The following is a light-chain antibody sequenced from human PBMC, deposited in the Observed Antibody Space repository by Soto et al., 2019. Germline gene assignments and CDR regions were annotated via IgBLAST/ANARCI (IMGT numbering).Light chain of an antibody. V-gene: IGKV3D-20*02. Sequence: EIVLTQSPGTLSLSPGERATLSCRASQSVGSSHLAWYQQKPGQAPRLLIYGASSRATGIPDRFSGSGSGTDFTLTISRLEPEDFAVYYCQQRSNWLIFGGGTKVEIK. CDR3: QQRSNWLI. CDR1: QSVGSSH. J-gene: IGKJ4*01. CDR2: GAS.